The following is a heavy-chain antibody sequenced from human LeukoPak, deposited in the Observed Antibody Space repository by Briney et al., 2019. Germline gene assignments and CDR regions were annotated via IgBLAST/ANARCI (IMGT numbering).Heavy chain of an antibody. CDR1: GGTFSSYA. D-gene: IGHD3-10*01. J-gene: IGHJ5*02. Sequence: SVKVSCKASGGTFSSYAISWVRQAPGQGLEWMGRIIPIFGTANYAQKFQGRVTITTDESTSTAYMELSSLRSEDTAVYYRARAPRITMVRGVIYWFDPWGQGTLVTVSS. CDR3: ARAPRITMVRGVIYWFDP. V-gene: IGHV1-69*05. CDR2: IIPIFGTA.